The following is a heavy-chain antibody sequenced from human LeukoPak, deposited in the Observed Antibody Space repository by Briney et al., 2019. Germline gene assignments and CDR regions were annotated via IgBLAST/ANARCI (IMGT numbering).Heavy chain of an antibody. Sequence: ASVKVSCKASGYTFTSYYMHWVRQAPGQGLEWMGIINPSGGSTSYAQKFQGRVTITADKSTSTAYMEVSSLRSEDTAVYYCASQRGGIWFGVMDVWGKGTTVTVSS. CDR2: INPSGGST. V-gene: IGHV1-46*01. CDR3: ASQRGGIWFGVMDV. D-gene: IGHD3-10*01. J-gene: IGHJ6*03. CDR1: GYTFTSYY.